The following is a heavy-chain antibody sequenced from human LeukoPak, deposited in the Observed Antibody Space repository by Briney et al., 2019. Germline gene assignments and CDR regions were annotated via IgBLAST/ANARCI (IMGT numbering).Heavy chain of an antibody. CDR3: ARGVGGYSYVRTFDI. Sequence: GGSLSLSCAASGFTFSSYALHWVRQAPGKGREYVSAISSNGGNTFYATSVKGRFTISRDNSKNTLYVQMGSLRAEDMAVYYCARGVGGYSYVRTFDIWGQGTMVTVSS. CDR2: ISSNGGNT. D-gene: IGHD5-18*01. V-gene: IGHV3-64*01. CDR1: GFTFSSYA. J-gene: IGHJ3*02.